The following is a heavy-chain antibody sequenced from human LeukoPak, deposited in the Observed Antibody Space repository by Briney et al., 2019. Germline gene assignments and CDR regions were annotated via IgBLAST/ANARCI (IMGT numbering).Heavy chain of an antibody. CDR1: GYTFTSYH. D-gene: IGHD3-3*01. CDR2: INPSGGST. CDR3: AREGVTIFGMVRTQTTKSPHRFDP. J-gene: IGHJ5*02. V-gene: IGHV1-46*01. Sequence: GSSVKVSCKASGYTFTSYHMHWVRQAPGQGLDWMGIINPSGGSTKYAQNFQGRVTMTRDMSTSTVYMELSSLRSEDTAVYYCAREGVTIFGMVRTQTTKSPHRFDPWGQGTLVTVSS.